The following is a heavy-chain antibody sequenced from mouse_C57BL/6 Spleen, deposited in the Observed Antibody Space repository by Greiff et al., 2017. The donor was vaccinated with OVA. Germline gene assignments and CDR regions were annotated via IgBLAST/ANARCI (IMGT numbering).Heavy chain of an antibody. J-gene: IGHJ1*03. D-gene: IGHD1-1*01. CDR2: IWSDGST. CDR3: ARSSNYYGSSYWYFDV. CDR1: GFSLTSYG. V-gene: IGHV2-6*03. Sequence: VKLVESGPGLVAPSQSLSITCTVSGFSLTSYGVLWVRQPPGKGLEWLVVIWSDGSTTYNSALKSRLSISKDNSKSQVFLKMNSLQTDDTAMYYCARSSNYYGSSYWYFDVWGTGTTVTVSS.